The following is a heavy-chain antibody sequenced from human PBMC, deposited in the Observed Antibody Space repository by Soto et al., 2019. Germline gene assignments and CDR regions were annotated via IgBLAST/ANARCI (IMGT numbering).Heavy chain of an antibody. D-gene: IGHD3-3*02. Sequence: SETLSLTCAVYGGSFSGYYWTWIRQAPGKGLEWIGEINHSGGTNYNSSLKSRVTISVDTSKNQFSLILYSVTAADTAVYYFARDRQSYHFWSGYQTEGPYSMDVWGQGTTVNVSS. J-gene: IGHJ6*02. V-gene: IGHV4-34*01. CDR1: GGSFSGYY. CDR2: INHSGGT. CDR3: ARDRQSYHFWSGYQTEGPYSMDV.